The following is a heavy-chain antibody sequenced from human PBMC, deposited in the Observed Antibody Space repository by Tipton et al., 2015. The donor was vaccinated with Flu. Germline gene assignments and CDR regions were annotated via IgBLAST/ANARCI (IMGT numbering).Heavy chain of an antibody. J-gene: IGHJ5*02. D-gene: IGHD1-26*01. V-gene: IGHV3-7*01. CDR3: ARDGPPYSPTSGWFDP. Sequence: SLRLSCEASGFTFKSYWISWVRQTTGKGMEWVANVKQDGGEKHYVDSVKGRFTISSDNARNSLYLQMNSLRAEDTAVYFCARDGPPYSPTSGWFDPWGQGTLVTVSS. CDR2: VKQDGGEK. CDR1: GFTFKSYW.